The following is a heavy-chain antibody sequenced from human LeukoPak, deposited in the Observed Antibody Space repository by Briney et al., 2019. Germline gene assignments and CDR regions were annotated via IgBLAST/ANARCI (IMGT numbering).Heavy chain of an antibody. D-gene: IGHD3-22*01. J-gene: IGHJ3*02. CDR1: GFTFSSYA. V-gene: IGHV3-23*01. CDR3: AKDKTNKYYYDSSGSDAFDI. CDR2: ISGSGGST. Sequence: QPGGSLRLSCAASGFTFSSYAMSWVRQAPGKGLEWVSAISGSGGSTYYADSVKGRFTISRDNSKNTLYLQMNSLRAEDTAVYYCAKDKTNKYYYDSSGSDAFDIWGQGTMVTVSS.